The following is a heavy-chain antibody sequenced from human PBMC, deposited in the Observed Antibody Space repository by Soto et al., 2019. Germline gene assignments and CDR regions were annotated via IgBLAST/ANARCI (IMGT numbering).Heavy chain of an antibody. CDR2: ISGHNGTT. D-gene: IGHD3-16*01. Sequence: QVELVQSGAEVRKPGASVKVSCRASGYTFTSSGISWVRQAPGQGLEWMGWISGHNGTTNYAQKFHTGFTLTTDTSTRTAFMEPTNPMSYDTAVYYCARTPPYYDNREVAWFDPWGHGTLVTVSS. J-gene: IGHJ5*02. CDR1: GYTFTSSG. V-gene: IGHV1-18*01. CDR3: ARTPPYYDNREVAWFDP.